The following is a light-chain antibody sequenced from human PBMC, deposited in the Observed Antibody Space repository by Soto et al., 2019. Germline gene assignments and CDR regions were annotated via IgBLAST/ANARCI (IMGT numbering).Light chain of an antibody. J-gene: IGKJ3*01. CDR2: RAS. CDR3: HHYGNYNFT. Sequence: EVVLTQSPGTLSLSPGERATLSCRASQTINSHYLDWYQQKPGQAPRLLIYRASSRATCIPDRFSGRGSGTDVTLTISRLETEEFVVFYCHHYGNYNFTFGRGNKVDI. CDR1: QTINSHY. V-gene: IGKV3-20*01.